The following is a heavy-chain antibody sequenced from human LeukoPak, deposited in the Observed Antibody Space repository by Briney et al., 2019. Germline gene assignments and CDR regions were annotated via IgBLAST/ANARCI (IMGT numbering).Heavy chain of an antibody. D-gene: IGHD4-17*01. CDR1: GFTFTNYW. CDR3: ARGRYGDYH. V-gene: IGHV3-74*01. CDR2: INPDGSTT. Sequence: GSLRLSCAASGFTFTNYWMFWVRQAPGKGLVWVSGINPDGSTTTYADSVKGRFTISRENAKSTLYLRMNILRVEDKAVYYCARGRYGDYHWGQGILVTVSS. J-gene: IGHJ4*02.